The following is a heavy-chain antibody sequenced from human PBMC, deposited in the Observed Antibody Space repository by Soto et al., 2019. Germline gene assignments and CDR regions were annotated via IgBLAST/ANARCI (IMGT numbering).Heavy chain of an antibody. CDR3: ARGDRFRCSGDRCFCDGLCLS. V-gene: IGHV3-48*02. Sequence: EVQLVESGGGLVQRGGSLRLSCAASGFTFGIYSMNWVRQAPGKGLEWISYINGSSSTMYYADSVKGRFIISRDNADKSLYLEMNSLGDAATAVYYCARGDRFRCSGDRCFCDGLCLSWGQGTLVTVSS. CDR1: GFTFGIYS. J-gene: IGHJ5*02. CDR2: INGSSSTM. D-gene: IGHD2-15*01.